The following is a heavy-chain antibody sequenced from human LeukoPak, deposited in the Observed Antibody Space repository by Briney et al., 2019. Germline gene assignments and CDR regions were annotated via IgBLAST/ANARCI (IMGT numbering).Heavy chain of an antibody. CDR3: ARALTTLTYEGY. V-gene: IGHV3-21*01. J-gene: IGHJ4*02. D-gene: IGHD1-1*01. Sequence: GGSLRLSCAASGFTFTSYSMNWVRQAPGKGLEWVSSISGSNSYIFYAGSVKGRFTVSRDNAKDSLYLQMNSLRAEDTAVYYCARALTTLTYEGYWGQGTLVTVSS. CDR1: GFTFTSYS. CDR2: ISGSNSYI.